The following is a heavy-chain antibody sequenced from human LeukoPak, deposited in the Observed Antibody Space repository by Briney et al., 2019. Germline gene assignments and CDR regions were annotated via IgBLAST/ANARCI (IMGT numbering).Heavy chain of an antibody. CDR3: AKDSLADIDY. Sequence: SETLSLTCTVSGGSITSRSYYWGWIRQPPGKGLEWIGDINYSGSTYYNASLRSRVTMSVDTSRSQFSLKLTSVTAADTAVYYCAKDSLADIDYWGQGALVTVSS. D-gene: IGHD3-16*01. CDR2: INYSGST. J-gene: IGHJ4*02. V-gene: IGHV4-39*02. CDR1: GGSITSRSYY.